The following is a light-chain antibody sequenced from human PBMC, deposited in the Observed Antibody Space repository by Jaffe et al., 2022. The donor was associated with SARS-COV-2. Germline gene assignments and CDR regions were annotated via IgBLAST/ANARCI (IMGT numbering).Light chain of an antibody. Sequence: QSALTQPRSVSGSPGQSVTISCTGTTSDVGAYNYVSWYQQHPGKAPKLVIYYVTERPSGVPDRFSGSKSGSTASLTISGLQTEDEADYYCCSYAGRYTIFGGGTKLTVL. J-gene: IGLJ2*01. V-gene: IGLV2-11*01. CDR3: CSYAGRYTI. CDR2: YVT. CDR1: TSDVGAYNY.